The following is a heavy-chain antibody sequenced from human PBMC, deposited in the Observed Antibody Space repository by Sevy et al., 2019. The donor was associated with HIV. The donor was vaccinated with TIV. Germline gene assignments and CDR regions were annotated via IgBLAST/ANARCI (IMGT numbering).Heavy chain of an antibody. J-gene: IGHJ4*02. CDR3: AKGSGLLWSRGTIDY. CDR1: GFTFDDYA. V-gene: IGHV3-9*03. CDR2: ISWNSGSI. Sequence: GGSLRLSCAASGFTFDDYAMHWVRQAPGKGLEWVSGISWNSGSIGYADSVKGRFTISRDNAKNSLYLQMNSLRAEDMALYYCAKGSGLLWSRGTIDYWGQGTLVTVSS. D-gene: IGHD3-10*01.